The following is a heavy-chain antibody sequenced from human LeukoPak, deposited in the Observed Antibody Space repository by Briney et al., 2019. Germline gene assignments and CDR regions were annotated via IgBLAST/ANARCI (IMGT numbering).Heavy chain of an antibody. D-gene: IGHD1-26*01. CDR3: ARDISGSYDY. CDR2: MNVISGGT. CDR1: GYTFADYD. J-gene: IGHJ4*02. Sequence: GASMKVSCKTSGYTFADYDIHWVRQAPGEGLEWVGRMNVISGGTTYAQRFQGRVTMTRDTSITTAYMELSRLRSDDTALYYCARDISGSYDYWGPGTRVIVSS. V-gene: IGHV1-2*02.